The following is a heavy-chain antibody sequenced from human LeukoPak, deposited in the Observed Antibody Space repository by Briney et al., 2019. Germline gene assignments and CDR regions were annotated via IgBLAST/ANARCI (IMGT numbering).Heavy chain of an antibody. CDR2: IYSGGST. D-gene: IGHD6-13*01. J-gene: IGHJ4*02. CDR3: AKFIAAPFYFDY. V-gene: IGHV3-23*03. Sequence: GGSLRLSCAASGFTFSSYGMSWVRQAPGKGLEWVSVIYSGGSTYYADSVKGRFTISRDNAKNSLYLQMNSLRAEDTAVYYCAKFIAAPFYFDYWGQGTLVTVSS. CDR1: GFTFSSYG.